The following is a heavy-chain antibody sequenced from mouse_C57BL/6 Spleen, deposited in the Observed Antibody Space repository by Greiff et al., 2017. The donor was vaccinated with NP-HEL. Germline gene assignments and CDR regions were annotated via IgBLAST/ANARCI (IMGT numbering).Heavy chain of an antibody. D-gene: IGHD1-1*01. CDR2: IYPGSGST. CDR1: GYTFTSYW. CDR3: ARSYYGRNQAWFAY. J-gene: IGHJ3*01. Sequence: QVQLKQPGAELVKPGASVKMSCKASGYTFTSYWITWVKQRPGQGLEWIGDIYPGSGSTNYNEKFKSKATLTVDTSSSTAYMQLSSLTSVDSAVYYCARSYYGRNQAWFAYWGQGTLVTVSA. V-gene: IGHV1-55*01.